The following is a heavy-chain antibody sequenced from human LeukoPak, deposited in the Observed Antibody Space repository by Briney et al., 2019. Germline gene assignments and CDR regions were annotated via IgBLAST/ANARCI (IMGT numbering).Heavy chain of an antibody. CDR2: IKTKLYGGTT. CDR1: GFAFGDFA. D-gene: IGHD1-1*01. J-gene: IGHJ4*02. V-gene: IGHV3-49*04. Sequence: PGRSLRLSCTASGFAFGDFAMNWVRQAPGKGLEWVGFIKTKLYGGTTEYAASVKGRFTISRDDSKAIAYLQMNSPKTEDAAVYYCTRDHRDDWNPGYYFDYWGQGTLVTVSS. CDR3: TRDHRDDWNPGYYFDY.